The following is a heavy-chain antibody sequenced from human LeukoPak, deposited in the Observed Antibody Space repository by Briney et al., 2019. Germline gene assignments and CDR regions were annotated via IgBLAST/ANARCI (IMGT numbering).Heavy chain of an antibody. CDR2: IYPGDSDS. Sequence: GESLKISCKGSGYSFTNYWIAWVRQMPGKGLEWMGIIYPGDSDSSYSPSFQGQVTISVDKSISTAYLQWSSLKASDTAMYYCASFVDTAVAPGFDLWGQGTLVTVSS. V-gene: IGHV5-51*01. D-gene: IGHD5-18*01. J-gene: IGHJ5*02. CDR1: GYSFTNYW. CDR3: ASFVDTAVAPGFDL.